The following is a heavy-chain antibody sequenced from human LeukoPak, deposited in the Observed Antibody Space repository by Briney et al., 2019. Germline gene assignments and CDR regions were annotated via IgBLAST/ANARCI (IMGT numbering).Heavy chain of an antibody. J-gene: IGHJ3*02. V-gene: IGHV4-59*08. CDR2: IYYSGST. CDR3: ARRGSGSYYGAFDI. Sequence: PSETLSLTCTVSGGSISSYYWSWIRQPPGKGLEWIGYIYYSGSTNYNPSLKSRVTISVDTSKNQFSLKLSSVTAADTAVYYCARRGSGSYYGAFDIWGQGTMVTVSS. CDR1: GGSISSYY. D-gene: IGHD1-26*01.